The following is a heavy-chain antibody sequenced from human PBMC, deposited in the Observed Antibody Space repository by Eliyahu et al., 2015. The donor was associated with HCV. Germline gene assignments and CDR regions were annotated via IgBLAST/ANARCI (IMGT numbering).Heavy chain of an antibody. D-gene: IGHD1-26*01. CDR1: GDSXSSXFDA. Sequence: QVQLQQSGPGLVQPSQTLSLTCXIPGDSXSSXFDAXNWXRQSPSRGLEWLGRTYYRSTWNNDYASSVKGRITINPDTSKNQFSLQLNSVTPEDTAVYFCARGRNSAFDYWGRGTLVTVSS. V-gene: IGHV6-1*02. CDR3: ARGRNSAFDY. CDR2: TYYRSTWNN. J-gene: IGHJ4*02.